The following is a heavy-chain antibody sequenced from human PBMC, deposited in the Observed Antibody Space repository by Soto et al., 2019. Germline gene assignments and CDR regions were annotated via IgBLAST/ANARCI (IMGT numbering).Heavy chain of an antibody. J-gene: IGHJ6*02. CDR2: ISSSSNRI. CDR3: ARELDGIDV. CDR1: GFTFSSYS. Sequence: GGSLRLSCAASGFTFSSYSMNWVRQAPGKGLEWVSYISSSSNRIYYADSVKGRFAISRDNAKNSLYLQMNSLRAEDTAVYYCARELDGIDVWGQGTTVTVSS. V-gene: IGHV3-48*01.